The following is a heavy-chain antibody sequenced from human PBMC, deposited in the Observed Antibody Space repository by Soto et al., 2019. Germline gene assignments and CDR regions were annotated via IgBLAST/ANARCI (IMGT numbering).Heavy chain of an antibody. Sequence: ASSKVPCKAPGDTFTSYYLNWVRQAPGQGLELMGVINPHGGSTKYAQKFQGRITMTRDTSRSTVYMELSSLRSDDTAIYYCARSSGGNFGIIIEGSNWFDPWGQGTLVTVSS. V-gene: IGHV1-46*01. CDR2: INPHGGST. CDR1: GDTFTSYY. CDR3: ARSSGGNFGIIIEGSNWFDP. D-gene: IGHD3-3*02. J-gene: IGHJ5*02.